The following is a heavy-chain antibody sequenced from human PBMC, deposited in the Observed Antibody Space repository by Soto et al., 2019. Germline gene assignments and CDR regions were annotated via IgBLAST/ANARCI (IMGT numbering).Heavy chain of an antibody. V-gene: IGHV3-23*01. CDR2: ITSGGTT. J-gene: IGHJ4*02. CDR3: AKRHTTVATPANYFDY. Sequence: PGGSLRLSCAASGFTFSSYTRNWVRQAPGKGLDWVSTITSGGTTYYADSVKGRFTISRDDSKNTLYLQMNSLRAEDTALYYCAKRHTTVATPANYFDYWGQGTLVTVSS. CDR1: GFTFSSYT. D-gene: IGHD1-1*01.